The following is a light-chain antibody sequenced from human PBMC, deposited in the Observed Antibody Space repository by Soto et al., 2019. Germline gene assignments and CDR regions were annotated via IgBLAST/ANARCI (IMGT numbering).Light chain of an antibody. CDR1: QSGSRY. V-gene: IGKV3-11*02. Sequence: EIVFTQSPAILQSSPDEIATLSCRASQSGSRYLAWYQQKPGQAHRLLIYDASNRATGIPARFSGSGSGRDFTLTISRLTPEDFAVYYCQQRSNWPPWTFGQGTTVEIQ. J-gene: IGKJ1*01. CDR2: DAS. CDR3: QQRSNWPPWT.